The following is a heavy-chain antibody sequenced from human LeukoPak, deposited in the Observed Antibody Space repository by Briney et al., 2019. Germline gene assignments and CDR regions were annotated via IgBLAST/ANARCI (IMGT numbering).Heavy chain of an antibody. CDR2: IKRDGSEK. D-gene: IGHD4-17*01. J-gene: IGHJ3*02. CDR3: ARDPNGDYIGTFDM. Sequence: GGSLRLSCAASGFTFTDYWMSWVRQAPGKGLEWVANIKRDGSEKYYVDSVKGRFTISRDNAKNSLYLQMNSLRVEDTAMYFCARDPNGDYIGTFDMWGRGTMVSVSS. CDR1: GFTFTDYW. V-gene: IGHV3-7*03.